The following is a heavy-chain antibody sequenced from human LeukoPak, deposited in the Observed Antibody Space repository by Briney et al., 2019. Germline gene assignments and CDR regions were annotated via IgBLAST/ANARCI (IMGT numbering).Heavy chain of an antibody. CDR1: GGTFISYA. J-gene: IGHJ4*02. V-gene: IGHV1-69*13. D-gene: IGHD3-3*01. CDR3: ARGLRFLEWDLNY. CDR2: IIPIFGTA. Sequence: ASVKVSCKASGGTFISYAISWVRQAPGQGLEWMGGIIPIFGTANYAQKFQGRVTITADESTSTAYMEQSSLRSEDTAVYYCARGLRFLEWDLNYRGQGTLVTVSS.